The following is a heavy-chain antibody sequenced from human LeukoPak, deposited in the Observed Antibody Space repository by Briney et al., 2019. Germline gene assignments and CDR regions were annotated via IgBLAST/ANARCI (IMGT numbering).Heavy chain of an antibody. D-gene: IGHD2-2*01. J-gene: IGHJ6*02. Sequence: GGSLRLSCAASGFTFSSYSMNWVRQAPGKGLEWVSSISSSSSYIYYADSAKGRFTISRDNAKNSLYLQMSSLRAEDTAVYYCARDRYIVVVPADGMDVWGQGTTVTVSS. V-gene: IGHV3-21*01. CDR3: ARDRYIVVVPADGMDV. CDR2: ISSSSSYI. CDR1: GFTFSSYS.